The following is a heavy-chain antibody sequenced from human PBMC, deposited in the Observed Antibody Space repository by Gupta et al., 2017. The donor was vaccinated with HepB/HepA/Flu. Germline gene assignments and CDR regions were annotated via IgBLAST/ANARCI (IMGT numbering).Heavy chain of an antibody. V-gene: IGHV3-30-3*01. CDR1: GFTFSSYA. Sequence: QVQLVESGGGVVQPGRSLRLSCAASGFTFSSYAMHWVRQAPGKGLEWVAVISYDGSNKYYADSVKGRFTISRDNSKNTLYLQMNSLRAEDTAVYYCARAAGILWFGELSGYWGQGTLVTVSS. D-gene: IGHD3-10*01. CDR2: ISYDGSNK. J-gene: IGHJ4*02. CDR3: ARAAGILWFGELSGY.